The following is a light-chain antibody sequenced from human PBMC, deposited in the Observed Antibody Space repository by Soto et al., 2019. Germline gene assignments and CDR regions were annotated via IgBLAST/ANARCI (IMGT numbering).Light chain of an antibody. V-gene: IGKV3-20*01. J-gene: IGKJ3*01. CDR3: QQNGASPPFI. CDR1: QNINNY. CDR2: GVF. Sequence: EIVLTRSPGTLSLSPGERATLSCRASQNINNYLAWYQQKPGQAPRLLIYGVFTRAPGIPDRFSSSGSGTDVTLTISRLEPEDFAVYYCQQNGASPPFIFGHGTKVDIK.